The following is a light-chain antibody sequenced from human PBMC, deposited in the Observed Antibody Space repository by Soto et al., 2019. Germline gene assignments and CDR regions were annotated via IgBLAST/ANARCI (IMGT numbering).Light chain of an antibody. V-gene: IGLV2-14*01. CDR1: GSDIGAYNY. J-gene: IGLJ1*01. CDR2: GVT. CDR3: SSFTTSYFYV. Sequence: QSSLTQPAAVSGSPGQSITISCTGSGSDIGAYNYVSWYQKNPGKAPKLLIQGVTPRPSGVSSRFSASKSAYTASLTISGLQAEDEATYFCSSFTTSYFYVFGPGTKVTVL.